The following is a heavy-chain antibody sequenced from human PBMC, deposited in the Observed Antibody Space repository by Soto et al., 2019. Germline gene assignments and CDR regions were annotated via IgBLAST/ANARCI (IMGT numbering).Heavy chain of an antibody. D-gene: IGHD3-10*01. CDR3: FSGSCPIWFYP. CDR2: LYWNDDK. Sequence: QITLKESGPTLVKPTQTLTLTRTFSGFSLSTAGAGVGWIRQAPGEALEWLALLYWNDDKRYSSSLRSRVTITKDTPKNQVVLTMSNMDPVDTGTYYCFSGSCPIWFYPWGQGIPLIVSS. V-gene: IGHV2-5*04. J-gene: IGHJ5*02. CDR1: GFSLSTAGAG.